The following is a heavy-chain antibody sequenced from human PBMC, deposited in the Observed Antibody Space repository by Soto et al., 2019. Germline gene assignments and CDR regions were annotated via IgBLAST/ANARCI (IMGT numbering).Heavy chain of an antibody. CDR2: IYYSGST. CDR1: GGSISSSSYY. V-gene: IGHV4-39*01. D-gene: IGHD6-13*01. Sequence: QLQLQESGPGLVKPSETLSLTCTVSGGSISSSSYYWGWISQPPGKGLEWIGSIYYSGSTYYNPSLKSRATISVDTSKNQFSLKLSSVTAADTAVYYCARSGPRIAAAGTGAEYFQHWGQGTLVTVSS. J-gene: IGHJ1*01. CDR3: ARSGPRIAAAGTGAEYFQH.